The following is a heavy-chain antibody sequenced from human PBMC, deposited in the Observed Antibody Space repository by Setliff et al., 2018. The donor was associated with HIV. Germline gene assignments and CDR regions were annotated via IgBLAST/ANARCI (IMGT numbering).Heavy chain of an antibody. V-gene: IGHV4-31*03. CDR2: IYYSGST. Sequence: SETLSLTCTVSGGSISSGGYYWSWIRQHPGKGLEWIGYIYYSGSTYYNPSLKSRVTISVDTSKNQFSLKLSSVTAADTAVYYCARGLGEYYDFWSGYSTGINRGHYFDYWGQGTLVTVSS. J-gene: IGHJ4*02. CDR1: GGSISSGGYY. D-gene: IGHD3-3*01. CDR3: ARGLGEYYDFWSGYSTGINRGHYFDY.